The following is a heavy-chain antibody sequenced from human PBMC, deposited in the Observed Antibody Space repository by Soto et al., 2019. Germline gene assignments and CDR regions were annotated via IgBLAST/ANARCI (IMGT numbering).Heavy chain of an antibody. V-gene: IGHV3-7*04. CDR3: VRAISGSVAL. Sequence: EVQLVESGGGLVQSGGSLRLSCEASGFSFITYWMNWVRQAPGKGLEWLASIKEDGSEKQDVDSVKGRFTISRDNAKNSLYLQMNSLTVEDTGVDYWVRAISGSVALWGQGTLVIVSS. D-gene: IGHD2-15*01. J-gene: IGHJ4*02. CDR2: IKEDGSEK. CDR1: GFSFITYW.